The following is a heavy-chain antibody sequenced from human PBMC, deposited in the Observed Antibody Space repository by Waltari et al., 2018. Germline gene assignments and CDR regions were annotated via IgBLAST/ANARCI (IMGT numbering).Heavy chain of an antibody. CDR1: GFTVSSNY. Sequence: EVQLVESGGGLIQPGGSLRLSCAASGFTVSSNYMSWVRQAPGKGLEWVSVIYSGGSTYYADSVKGRFTISRDNSKNTLYLQMNSLRAEDTAVYYCARDLPFPSLYGDYDAFDIWGQGTMVTVSS. CDR3: ARDLPFPSLYGDYDAFDI. J-gene: IGHJ3*02. D-gene: IGHD4-17*01. CDR2: IYSGGST. V-gene: IGHV3-53*01.